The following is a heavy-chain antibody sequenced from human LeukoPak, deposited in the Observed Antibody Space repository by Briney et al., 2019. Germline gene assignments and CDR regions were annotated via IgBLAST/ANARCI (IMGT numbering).Heavy chain of an antibody. CDR2: IYPDVSNT. Sequence: GESLKISCKGSGYSFTNYWIGWVRQMPGKGLEWMGIIYPDVSNTRYSPSFQGQVTISADKSISTAYLQWSFLKAADTAMYYCAGLSDSGNYFYMDVWGKGTTVTVS. J-gene: IGHJ6*03. CDR1: GYSFTNYW. D-gene: IGHD3-10*01. CDR3: AGLSDSGNYFYMDV. V-gene: IGHV5-51*01.